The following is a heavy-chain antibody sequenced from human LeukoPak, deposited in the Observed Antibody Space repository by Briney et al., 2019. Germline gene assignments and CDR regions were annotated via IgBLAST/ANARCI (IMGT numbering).Heavy chain of an antibody. Sequence: ASEKVSCKASGGTFSSYAISWVRQAPGQGLEWVGRIIPIFGIANYAQKFPGRVTITAGKSTSTAYMGLSSLRSEDTAVYYCARDRPKYYDSSGDYNSGAFDIWGQGTMVTVSS. CDR2: IIPIFGIA. CDR1: GGTFSSYA. V-gene: IGHV1-69*04. J-gene: IGHJ3*02. CDR3: ARDRPKYYDSSGDYNSGAFDI. D-gene: IGHD3-22*01.